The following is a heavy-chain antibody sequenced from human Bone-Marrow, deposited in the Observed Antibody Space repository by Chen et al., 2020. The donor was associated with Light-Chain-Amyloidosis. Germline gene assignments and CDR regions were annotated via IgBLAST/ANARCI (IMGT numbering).Heavy chain of an antibody. CDR2: ISWNSDDI. D-gene: IGHD3-10*01. Sequence: EVQLVESGGDLVQPGRSLRISCIASGFTFDDYAMHWVRQVPGNGLEWVSVISWNSDDIGYADSVKGLFIISRDNAKNSLDLQMNSLRVEDTALYYCAKDFHFGSGTSHGALDIWGRGTMVTVSS. CDR3: AKDFHFGSGTSHGALDI. J-gene: IGHJ3*02. V-gene: IGHV3-9*01. CDR1: GFTFDDYA.